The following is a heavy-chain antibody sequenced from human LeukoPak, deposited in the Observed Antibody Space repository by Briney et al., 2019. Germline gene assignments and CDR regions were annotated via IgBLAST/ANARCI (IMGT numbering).Heavy chain of an antibody. CDR1: GGSFSGYY. Sequence: SETLSLTCAVYGGSFSGYYWSWIRQPPGKGLEWIGEINHSGSTNYNPSLKSRVTISVDTSKNQFSLKLSSATAADTAVYYCARAPGLGAYFDYWGQGTLVTVSS. V-gene: IGHV4-34*01. D-gene: IGHD3-16*01. CDR3: ARAPGLGAYFDY. J-gene: IGHJ4*02. CDR2: INHSGST.